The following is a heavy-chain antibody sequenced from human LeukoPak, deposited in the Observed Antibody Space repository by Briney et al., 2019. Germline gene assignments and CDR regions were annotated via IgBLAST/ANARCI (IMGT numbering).Heavy chain of an antibody. CDR2: ISGSGRGT. CDR3: EKQFLTAVNTWPNIGFGS. CDR1: GFTFSSYA. V-gene: IGHV3-23*01. D-gene: IGHD4-17*01. J-gene: IGHJ4*02. Sequence: PGGSLRLSCAASGFTFSSYAMSWVRQAPGKGLEWVSTISGSGRGTFYADSVKGRFTISRDNSKSTVFLQMNSLRPEDSTLYYCEKQFLTAVNTWPNIGFGSWGQGTPVIVSA.